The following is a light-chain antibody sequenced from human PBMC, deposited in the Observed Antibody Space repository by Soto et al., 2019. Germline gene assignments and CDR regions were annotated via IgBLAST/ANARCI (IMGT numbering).Light chain of an antibody. Sequence: EIVMTQSPATLSVSPGERATLSCRASQSVSSNLAWYQQKPGQAPRLLIYGAYTRATGIPARFSGSGSGTEFTLTISSLEPEDFAVYYCQQYNNWPWTFGQGTKVDIK. CDR1: QSVSSN. V-gene: IGKV3-15*01. CDR3: QQYNNWPWT. J-gene: IGKJ1*01. CDR2: GAY.